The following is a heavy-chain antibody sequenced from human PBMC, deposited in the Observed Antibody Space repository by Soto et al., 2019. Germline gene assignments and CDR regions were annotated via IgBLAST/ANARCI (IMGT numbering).Heavy chain of an antibody. V-gene: IGHV1-18*01. D-gene: IGHD6-13*01. Sequence: QVQLVQSGAEVRKPGASVKVSCKSSGYTFINHGIFWVRQAPGQGLEWLAWIYPYNGNTNYAQKSLGRVTMTTDTSTSTAYMDLRSLTSDYTAIYDSARDINGAAGGGYWGQPTMVNVSS. J-gene: IGHJ4*02. CDR1: GYTFINHG. CDR2: IYPYNGNT. CDR3: ARDINGAAGGGY.